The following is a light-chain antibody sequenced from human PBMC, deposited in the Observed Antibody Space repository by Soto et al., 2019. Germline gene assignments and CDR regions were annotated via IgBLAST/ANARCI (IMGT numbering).Light chain of an antibody. V-gene: IGKV3-11*01. J-gene: IGKJ5*01. CDR1: QSVNSY. CDR2: DAS. CDR3: HQRHAWPPIT. Sequence: EIVLTQSPATLSLSPGERATLSCRASQSVNSYLAWYQQKPGQAPRLLIYDASNRATGIPARFSGSGSGTDFTITIISLEPEDFAVYYFHQRHAWPPITFGQGTRLEIK.